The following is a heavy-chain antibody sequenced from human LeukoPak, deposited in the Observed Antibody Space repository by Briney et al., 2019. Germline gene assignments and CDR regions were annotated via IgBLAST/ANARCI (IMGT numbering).Heavy chain of an antibody. CDR1: GFTFSSYE. J-gene: IGHJ3*02. CDR3: ARDLVLPYYDSSGSHGAFDI. CDR2: ISSSGSTI. Sequence: PGGSLRLSCAASGFTFSSYEMNWVRQAPGKGLEWVSYISSSGSTIYYADSMKGRFTISRDNAKNSLYLQMNSLRAEDTAVYYCARDLVLPYYDSSGSHGAFDIWGQGTMVTVSS. D-gene: IGHD3-22*01. V-gene: IGHV3-48*03.